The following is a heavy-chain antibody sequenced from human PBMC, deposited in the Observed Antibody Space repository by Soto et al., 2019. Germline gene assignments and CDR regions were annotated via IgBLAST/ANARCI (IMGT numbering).Heavy chain of an antibody. D-gene: IGHD5-12*01. J-gene: IGHJ4*02. CDR2: IIPIFGTA. CDR1: GGTFSSYA. CDR3: ARPHGRDGYNRDFDY. Sequence: SVKVPCKASGGTFSSYAISWVRQAPGQGLEWMGGIIPIFGTANYAQKFQGRVTITADESTSTAYMELSSLRSEDTAVYYCARPHGRDGYNRDFDYWGQGTLVTVSS. V-gene: IGHV1-69*13.